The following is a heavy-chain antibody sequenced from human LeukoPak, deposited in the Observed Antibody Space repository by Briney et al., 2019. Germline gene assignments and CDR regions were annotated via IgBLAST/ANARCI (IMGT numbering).Heavy chain of an antibody. J-gene: IGHJ6*03. CDR2: ISGSGGST. D-gene: IGHD6-13*01. CDR3: ARDGGIAPGGTVTYYYYYMDV. Sequence: AGGSLRLSCAASGFTFSSYAMSWVRQAPGKGLEWVSAISGSGGSTYYADSVKGRFTISRDNAKNSLFLQMNSLSAEDTAVYYCARDGGIAPGGTVTYYYYYMDVWGKGTTVTVSS. V-gene: IGHV3-23*01. CDR1: GFTFSSYA.